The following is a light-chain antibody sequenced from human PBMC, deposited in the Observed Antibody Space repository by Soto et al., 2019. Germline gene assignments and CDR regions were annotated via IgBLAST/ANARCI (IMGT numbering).Light chain of an antibody. CDR1: QSISIW. Sequence: DIQMTQSPSTLSASVGDRVTITCRASQSISIWLAWYQQKPGKAPKLLIYKASSLESGVPSRFSGSGSGTEFTLTITSLQPDDFAIYHCQQYNRWPLTFGAGTKVEIK. J-gene: IGKJ4*01. CDR3: QQYNRWPLT. CDR2: KAS. V-gene: IGKV1-5*03.